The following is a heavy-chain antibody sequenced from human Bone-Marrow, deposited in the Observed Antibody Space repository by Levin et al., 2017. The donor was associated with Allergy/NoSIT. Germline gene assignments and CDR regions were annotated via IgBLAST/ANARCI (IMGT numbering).Heavy chain of an antibody. CDR2: IKKDGSQE. Sequence: GGSLRLSCTASGFRFSNYWMNRVRQAPGKGLEWVANIKKDGSQEHYVDSVKGRFTVSRDNAKNSLYLQMDSLRAEDTAVYYCAREGYCSGDACYYYYYYMDVWGKGTAVTVSS. CDR3: AREGYCSGDACYYYYYYMDV. V-gene: IGHV3-7*01. CDR1: GFRFSNYW. J-gene: IGHJ6*03. D-gene: IGHD6-19*01.